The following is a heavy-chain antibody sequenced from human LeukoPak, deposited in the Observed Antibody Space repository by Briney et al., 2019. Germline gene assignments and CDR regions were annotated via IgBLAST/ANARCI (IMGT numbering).Heavy chain of an antibody. CDR2: IYYSGST. Sequence: SETLSLTCTVSGGSISSSIYYWDWIRQPPGKGLEWIGSIYYSGSTNYNPSLKSRVTISVDTSKNQFSLKLSSVTAADTAVYYCARLGTRTFYYYYDSSGLHFDYWGQGTLVTVSS. CDR3: ARLGTRTFYYYYDSSGLHFDY. CDR1: GGSISSSIYY. D-gene: IGHD3-22*01. J-gene: IGHJ4*02. V-gene: IGHV4-39*07.